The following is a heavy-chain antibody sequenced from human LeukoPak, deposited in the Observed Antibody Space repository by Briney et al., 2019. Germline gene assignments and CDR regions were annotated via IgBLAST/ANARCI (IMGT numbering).Heavy chain of an antibody. Sequence: ASVKVSCKASGYTFSGNFMHWVRQAPGQGLEWMGWINPNNGDTNYAQKFQGRVTVTRDTSISTAYMELSSLRSDDTAVYYCARNIGRIVVSVYYYYMDVWGKGTTVTVSS. J-gene: IGHJ6*03. CDR1: GYTFSGNF. V-gene: IGHV1-2*02. CDR2: INPNNGDT. CDR3: ARNIGRIVVSVYYYYMDV. D-gene: IGHD3-22*01.